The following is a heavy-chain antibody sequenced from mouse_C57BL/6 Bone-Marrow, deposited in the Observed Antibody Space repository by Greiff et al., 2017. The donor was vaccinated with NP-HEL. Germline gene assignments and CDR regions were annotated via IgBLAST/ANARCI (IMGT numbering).Heavy chain of an antibody. CDR2: INPYNGGT. Sequence: VQLQQSGPVLVKPGASVKMSCKASGYTFTDYYMNWVKQSHGKSLEWIGVINPYNGGTSYNQKFKGKATLTVDKSSSTAYMELNSLTSEDSAVYYCAISITTVVATDYWGQGTTLTVSS. J-gene: IGHJ2*01. V-gene: IGHV1-19*01. CDR1: GYTFTDYY. D-gene: IGHD1-1*01. CDR3: AISITTVVATDY.